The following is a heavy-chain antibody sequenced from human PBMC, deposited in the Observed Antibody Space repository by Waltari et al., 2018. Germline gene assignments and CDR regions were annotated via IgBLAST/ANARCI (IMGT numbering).Heavy chain of an antibody. Sequence: QLQLQESGPGLVKPSETLSLTCTVSGGSISSSSYYWGWIRQPPGKGLEWIGSIYYSGSTYYNPSRKSRVTISVDTSKNQFSLKLSSVTAADTAVYYCARQGGYDILTGYYEDYYGMDVWGQGTTVTVSS. D-gene: IGHD3-9*01. CDR1: GGSISSSSYY. J-gene: IGHJ6*02. V-gene: IGHV4-39*01. CDR2: IYYSGST. CDR3: ARQGGYDILTGYYEDYYGMDV.